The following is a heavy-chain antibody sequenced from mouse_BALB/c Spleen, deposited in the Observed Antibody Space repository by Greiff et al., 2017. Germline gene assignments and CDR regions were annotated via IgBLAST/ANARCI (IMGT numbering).Heavy chain of an antibody. V-gene: IGHV2-9*02. CDR2: IWAGGST. D-gene: IGHD1-1*01. CDR3: ARVGSSFSMDY. CDR1: GFSLTSYG. J-gene: IGHJ4*01. Sequence: VQLQQSGPGLVAPSQSLSITCTVSGFSLTSYGVHWVRQPPGKGLEWLGVIWAGGSTNYNSALMSRLSISKDNSKSQVFSKMNSLQTDDTAMYYCARVGSSFSMDYWGQGTSVTVSS.